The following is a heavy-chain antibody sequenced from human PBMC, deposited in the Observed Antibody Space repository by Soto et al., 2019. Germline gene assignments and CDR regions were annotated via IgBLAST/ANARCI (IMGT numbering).Heavy chain of an antibody. CDR2: INPSGGST. V-gene: IGHV1-46*01. CDR3: ARDRIRHDSSGYYYGAFDY. CDR1: GYTFTSYY. Sequence: ASVKVSCKASGYTFTSYYMHWVRQAPGQGLEWMGIINPSGGSTSYAQKFQGRVTMTRDTSTSTVYMELSSLRSEDTAVCYCARDRIRHDSSGYYYGAFDYWGQGTLVTVSS. D-gene: IGHD3-22*01. J-gene: IGHJ4*02.